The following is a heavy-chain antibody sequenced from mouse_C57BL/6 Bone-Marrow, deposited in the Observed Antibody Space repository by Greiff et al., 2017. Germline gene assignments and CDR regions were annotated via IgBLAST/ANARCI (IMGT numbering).Heavy chain of an antibody. D-gene: IGHD4-1*01. Sequence: QVHVKQSGAELVRPGTSVKVSCKASGYAFTNYLIEWVKQRPGQGLEWIGVINPGSGGTNYNEKFKGKAPLTADKSSSTAYMQLSSLTSEDSAVYFCARSKNWDSWFAYWGQGTLVTVSA. CDR3: ARSKNWDSWFAY. CDR1: GYAFTNYL. J-gene: IGHJ3*01. CDR2: INPGSGGT. V-gene: IGHV1-54*01.